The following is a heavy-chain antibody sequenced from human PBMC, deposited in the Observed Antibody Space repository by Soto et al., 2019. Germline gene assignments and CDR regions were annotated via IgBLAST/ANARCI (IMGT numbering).Heavy chain of an antibody. V-gene: IGHV2-5*02. CDR1: GFSLSTSGVG. Sequence: QITLKESGPTLVKPTQTLTLTCTFSGFSLSTSGVGVGWIRQPPGKALEWLALIYWDDDKRYSPSLKSRLTIPKDNSKNQVVLTMTNMDPVDTATYYCAHWYYYDSSGYYRYYFDYWGQGTLVTVSS. CDR2: IYWDDDK. D-gene: IGHD3-22*01. CDR3: AHWYYYDSSGYYRYYFDY. J-gene: IGHJ4*02.